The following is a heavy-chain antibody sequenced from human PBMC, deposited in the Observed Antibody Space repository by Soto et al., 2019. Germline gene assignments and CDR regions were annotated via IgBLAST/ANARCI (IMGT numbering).Heavy chain of an antibody. J-gene: IGHJ4*02. CDR2: IYYSGST. V-gene: IGHV4-30-4*01. CDR1: GGSISSGDYY. Sequence: SETLSLTCTVSGGSISSGDYYWSWIRQPPGKGLEWIGYIYYSGSTYYNPSLKSRVTISVDTSKNQFSLKVSSVTAADTAVYYGASGVDGDYGTYCDYWGQGTLVTVSS. D-gene: IGHD4-17*01. CDR3: ASGVDGDYGTYCDY.